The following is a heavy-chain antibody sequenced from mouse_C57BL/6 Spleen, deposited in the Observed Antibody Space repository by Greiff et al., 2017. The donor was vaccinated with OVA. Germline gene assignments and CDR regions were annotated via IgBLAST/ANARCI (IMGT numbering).Heavy chain of an antibody. V-gene: IGHV1-53*01. CDR1: GYTFTSYW. Sequence: VQLQQPGAELVKPGASVKMSCKASGYTFTSYWITWVKQRPGQGLEWIGNINPSNGGTNYNEKFKSKATLTVDKSSSTAYMQLSSLTSEDSAVYYCARGHGSSLAWFAYWGQGTLVTVSA. J-gene: IGHJ3*01. D-gene: IGHD1-1*01. CDR2: INPSNGGT. CDR3: ARGHGSSLAWFAY.